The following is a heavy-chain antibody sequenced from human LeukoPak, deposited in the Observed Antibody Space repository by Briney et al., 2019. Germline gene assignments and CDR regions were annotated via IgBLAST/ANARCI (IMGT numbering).Heavy chain of an antibody. CDR2: IYHSGST. J-gene: IGHJ5*02. V-gene: IGHV4-38-2*02. CDR1: GYSISSGYY. Sequence: SETLSLTCTVSGYSISSGYYWGWIRQPPGKGREWIGSIYHSGSTYYNPSLKSRVAMSVDKSNNQFSLKLSFVTAADTAVYFCAREIEGYSDFYSFGRPDNYWFDPWGQGTLITVSS. D-gene: IGHD2-21*02. CDR3: AREIEGYSDFYSFGRPDNYWFDP.